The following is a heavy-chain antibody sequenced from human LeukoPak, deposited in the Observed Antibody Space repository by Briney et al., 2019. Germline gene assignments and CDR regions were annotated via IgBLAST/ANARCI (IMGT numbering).Heavy chain of an antibody. J-gene: IGHJ4*02. V-gene: IGHV3-23*01. D-gene: IGHD6-19*01. Sequence: QPGGSLRLSCAASGFTFNSYAMYWVRQAPGKGLEWVSGIFGSGGSAHYADSVKGRFAISRDNSKNRVYLQMNSLRAEDTAVYYCAKTATGFSSGHYPGWPVDYWGQGTLVTVSS. CDR1: GFTFNSYA. CDR3: AKTATGFSSGHYPGWPVDY. CDR2: IFGSGGSA.